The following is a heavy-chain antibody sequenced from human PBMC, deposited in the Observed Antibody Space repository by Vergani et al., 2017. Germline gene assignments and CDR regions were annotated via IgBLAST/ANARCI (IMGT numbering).Heavy chain of an antibody. V-gene: IGHV3-53*04. CDR2: IYSGGST. CDR3: ARDSTGGYNWYFDL. Sequence: EVQLVESGGGLVQPGGSLRLSCAASGFTFSSYDMHWVRQAPGKGLEWVSVIYSGGSTYYADSVKGRFTISRHNSKNTLYLQMNSLRAEDTAVYYCARDSTGGYNWYFDLWGRGTLVTVSS. CDR1: GFTFSSYD. D-gene: IGHD7-27*01. J-gene: IGHJ2*01.